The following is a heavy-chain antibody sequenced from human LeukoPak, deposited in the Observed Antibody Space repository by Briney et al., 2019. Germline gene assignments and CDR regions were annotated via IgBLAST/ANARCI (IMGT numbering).Heavy chain of an antibody. CDR3: ARDLDGKGN. CDR2: IYYSGST. CDR1: GGSISSGDYY. D-gene: IGHD3-9*01. Sequence: SQTLSLTCTVSGGSISSGDYYWSWIRQPPGKGLEWIGYIYYSGSTYYNPSLKSRVTISVDTSKSQCSLKLSSVTAADTAVYYCARDLDGKGNWGQGTLVTVSA. V-gene: IGHV4-30-4*08. J-gene: IGHJ4*02.